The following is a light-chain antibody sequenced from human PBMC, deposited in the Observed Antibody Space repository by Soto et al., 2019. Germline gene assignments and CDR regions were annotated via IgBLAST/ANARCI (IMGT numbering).Light chain of an antibody. CDR2: DAS. V-gene: IGKV1-5*01. J-gene: IGKJ4*01. Sequence: DIQMTQSPSTLSASVGDRVTITCRASQSISSWLAWYQQKPGKAPKLLIYDASSLESGVPSRFSDSGSDTEFTLTINNLQPDDFATYHCQQYNRYSLTFGGGTKVKIK. CDR3: QQYNRYSLT. CDR1: QSISSW.